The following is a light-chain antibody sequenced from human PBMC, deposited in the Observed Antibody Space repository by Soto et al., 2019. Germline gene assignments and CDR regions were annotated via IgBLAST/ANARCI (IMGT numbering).Light chain of an antibody. CDR2: TVS. CDR3: QQSSSTPPFT. J-gene: IGKJ3*01. V-gene: IGKV1-39*01. Sequence: DIQMTQSPSSLSASVGDRVTITCRASQNISIYLNWYQQKPGKAPKLLIYTVSNLQSGVPSRFSADGSGTDLPLTISSLQPEDFATYYCQQSSSTPPFTFGPGTKVDIK. CDR1: QNISIY.